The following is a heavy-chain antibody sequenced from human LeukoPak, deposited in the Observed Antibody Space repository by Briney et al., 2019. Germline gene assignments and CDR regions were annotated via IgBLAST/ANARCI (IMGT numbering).Heavy chain of an antibody. V-gene: IGHV1-2*02. J-gene: IGHJ5*02. CDR3: ARYGPDIVVVPAAEMFDP. CDR1: GYTFTGYY. CDR2: INPNSGGT. D-gene: IGHD2-2*01. Sequence: ASVRVSCMASGYTFTGYYMHWVRQAPGQGLEWIGWINPNSGGTNYAQKFQGKVTMTRDTSISTAYMELSRARSDDTAVYYCARYGPDIVVVPAAEMFDPWGQGTLVTVSS.